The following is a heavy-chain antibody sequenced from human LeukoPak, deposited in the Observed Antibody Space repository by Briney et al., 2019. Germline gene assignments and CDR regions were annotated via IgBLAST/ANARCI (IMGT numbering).Heavy chain of an antibody. CDR3: ARLLSSGPADY. CDR2: TYYRSKWYY. D-gene: IGHD6-25*01. Sequence: SQTLSLTCAISGDSVSSNSAAWTWLRQSPSRGLEWLGKTYYRSKWYYDYAVSVKSRITVSPDTSKNQFSLQLNSVTPEDTAVYFCARLLSSGPADYWGQGTLVTVSS. J-gene: IGHJ4*02. V-gene: IGHV6-1*01. CDR1: GDSVSSNSAA.